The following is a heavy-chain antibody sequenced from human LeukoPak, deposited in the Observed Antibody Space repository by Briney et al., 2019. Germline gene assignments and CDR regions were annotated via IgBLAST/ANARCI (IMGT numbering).Heavy chain of an antibody. V-gene: IGHV4-38-2*01. D-gene: IGHD5-24*01. CDR2: IYHSGST. CDR1: GYSISSGYY. Sequence: SETLSLTCAVSGYSISSGYYWGWIRQPPGKGLEWIGSIYHSGSTYYNPSLKSRVTISVDTSKNQLSLKLSSVTAADTAVYYCARVEMAKFDYWGQGTLVTVSS. CDR3: ARVEMAKFDY. J-gene: IGHJ4*02.